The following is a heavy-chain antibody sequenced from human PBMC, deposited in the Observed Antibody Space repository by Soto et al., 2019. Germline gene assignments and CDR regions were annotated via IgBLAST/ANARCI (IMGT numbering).Heavy chain of an antibody. V-gene: IGHV5-10-1*01. CDR1: GFSFTNYW. CDR3: ARIESIARNWSDP. D-gene: IGHD6-13*01. CDR2: IDPVDSYA. Sequence: PGESLKISCKGSGFSFTNYWISWVRQMPGKGLEWMGNIDPVDSYANYSPSFQGHVTFSVDTSISTAYLQWSSLKASDTAVYFCARIESIARNWSDPWGQGTLVTVSS. J-gene: IGHJ5*02.